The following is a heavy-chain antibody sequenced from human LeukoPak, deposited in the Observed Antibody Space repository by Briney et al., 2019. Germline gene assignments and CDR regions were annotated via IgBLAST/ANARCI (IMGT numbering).Heavy chain of an antibody. CDR3: ATTRTAYYDSEGPAFDI. CDR2: ISSSSSYI. V-gene: IGHV3-21*01. CDR1: GFTFSSYS. Sequence: PGGSLRLSCAASGFTFSSYSMNWVRQAPGKGLEWVSSISSSSSYIYYADSVKGRFTISRDNSKNTLYLQMNSLRAEDTAVYYCATTRTAYYDSEGPAFDIWGQGTMVTVSS. J-gene: IGHJ3*02. D-gene: IGHD3-22*01.